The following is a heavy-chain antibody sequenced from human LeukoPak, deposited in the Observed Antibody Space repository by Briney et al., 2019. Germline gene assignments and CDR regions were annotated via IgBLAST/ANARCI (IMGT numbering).Heavy chain of an antibody. V-gene: IGHV3-23*01. CDR2: ISGSGGST. CDR1: GFTFSSYS. J-gene: IGHJ4*02. D-gene: IGHD3-10*01. Sequence: GGSLRLSCAASGFTFSSYSMNWVRQAPGKGLEWVSAISGSGGSTYYADSVKGRFTISRDNSKNTLYLQMNSLRAEDTAVYYCAKDQSAIGWFGELSVTDYWGQGTLVTVSS. CDR3: AKDQSAIGWFGELSVTDY.